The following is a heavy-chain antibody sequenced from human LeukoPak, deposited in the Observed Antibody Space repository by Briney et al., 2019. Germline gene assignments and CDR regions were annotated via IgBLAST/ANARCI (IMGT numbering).Heavy chain of an antibody. CDR3: ARDNVLRYFDWLAYNWFDP. J-gene: IGHJ5*02. CDR1: GGPFSGYY. Sequence: PSETLSLTCAVYGGPFSGYYWSWIRQPPGKGLEWIGEINHSGSTNYNPSLKSRVTISVDTSKNQFSLKLSSVTAADTAVYYCARDNVLRYFDWLAYNWFDPWGQGTLVTVSS. D-gene: IGHD3-9*01. CDR2: INHSGST. V-gene: IGHV4-34*01.